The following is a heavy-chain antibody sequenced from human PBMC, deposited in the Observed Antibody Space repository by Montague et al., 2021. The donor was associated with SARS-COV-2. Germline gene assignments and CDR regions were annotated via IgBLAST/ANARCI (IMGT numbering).Heavy chain of an antibody. CDR2: IYVSGGT. J-gene: IGHJ4*02. V-gene: IGHV4-4*07. D-gene: IGHD2-15*01. CDR1: GEPISGFF. CDR3: ARGVVAASAEVDY. Sequence: SETLSLTCSVSGEPISGFFWNWIRKPAGKGLEWIGRIYVSGGTDYNPSPESRVTMSVDTSKNQFSLKVNFVTAADTAMYYCARGVVAASAEVDYWGQGTLVTVSS.